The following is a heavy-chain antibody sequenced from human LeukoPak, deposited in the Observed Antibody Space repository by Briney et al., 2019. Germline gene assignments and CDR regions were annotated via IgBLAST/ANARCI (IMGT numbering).Heavy chain of an antibody. J-gene: IGHJ4*02. CDR2: ISSSGDTI. Sequence: GGSLRLSCAASGFTFSDYYMTWIRQAPGKGLEWVSYISSSGDTIYYADSVKGRFTISRDNAKNSLYLQMNSLRAEDTAVYYCARAYSSSWYGYDYWGQGTLVTVSS. CDR3: ARAYSSSWYGYDY. CDR1: GFTFSDYY. D-gene: IGHD6-13*01. V-gene: IGHV3-11*04.